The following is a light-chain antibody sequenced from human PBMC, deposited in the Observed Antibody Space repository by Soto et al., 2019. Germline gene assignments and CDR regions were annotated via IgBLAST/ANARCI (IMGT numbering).Light chain of an antibody. Sequence: QLVLTQSPSASACLGASVKLTCTLSSGYSTYAIAWHQQQSEKGPRFLMKINYDGTHSKGDGFFDRFSGSSSGAERHLTISSLQSEDEADYYCQSLGTGIQVFGGGTKLTVL. CDR2: INYDGTH. J-gene: IGLJ3*02. V-gene: IGLV4-69*01. CDR3: QSLGTGIQV. CDR1: SGYSTYA.